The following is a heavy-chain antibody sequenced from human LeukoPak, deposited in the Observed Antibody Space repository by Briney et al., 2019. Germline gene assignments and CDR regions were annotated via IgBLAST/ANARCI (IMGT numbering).Heavy chain of an antibody. CDR2: IYYSGST. D-gene: IGHD3-16*01. CDR3: ARFDYVSYGYFDY. Sequence: PSETLSLTCTVSGGSISSYYWSWIRQPPGKGLEWIGYIYYSGSTNYNPSLKSRVTISVDPSKNQFSLKLSSVTAADTAVYYCARFDYVSYGYFDYWGQGTLVTVSS. CDR1: GGSISSYY. J-gene: IGHJ4*02. V-gene: IGHV4-59*01.